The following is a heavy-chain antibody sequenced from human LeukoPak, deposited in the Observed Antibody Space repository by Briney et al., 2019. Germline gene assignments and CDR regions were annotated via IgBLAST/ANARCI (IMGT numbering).Heavy chain of an antibody. D-gene: IGHD6-19*01. J-gene: IGHJ5*02. CDR3: ARVTSLYSSGWYWFDP. CDR1: GGSFSGYY. Sequence: SETLSLTCAVYGGSFSGYYWSWIRQPPGKGLEWIGEINHSGSTNYNPSLKSRVTISVDTSKNQFSLKLSSVTAADTAVYYCARVTSLYSSGWYWFDPWGQGTLVTVSS. CDR2: INHSGST. V-gene: IGHV4-34*01.